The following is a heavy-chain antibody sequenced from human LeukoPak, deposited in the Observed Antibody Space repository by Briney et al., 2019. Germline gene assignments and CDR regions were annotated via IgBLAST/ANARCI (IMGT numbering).Heavy chain of an antibody. J-gene: IGHJ4*02. CDR3: ARDLGAYYFDY. CDR1: GFIFSNYA. CDR2: IYSGGST. D-gene: IGHD1-26*01. Sequence: AGGSLRLSCAASGFIFSNYAMNWVRQAPGKGLEWVSVIYSGGSTYYADSVKGRFTISRDNSKNTLYLQMNSLRAEDTAVYYCARDLGAYYFDYWGQGTLVTVSP. V-gene: IGHV3-53*01.